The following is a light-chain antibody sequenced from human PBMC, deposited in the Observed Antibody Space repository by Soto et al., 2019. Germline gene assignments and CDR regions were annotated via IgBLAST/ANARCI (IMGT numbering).Light chain of an antibody. CDR1: SGHSSYA. CDR3: QTWVTGIQV. V-gene: IGLV4-69*01. CDR2: LNSDGSH. J-gene: IGLJ2*01. Sequence: QAVVTQSPSASASLGASVQLTCTLSSGHSSYAIAWHQQRPEKGPRYLMKLNSDGSHSKGDGIPDRFSGSSSGAERYLTISSLQSEDEADYYCQTWVTGIQVFGGGTKLTVL.